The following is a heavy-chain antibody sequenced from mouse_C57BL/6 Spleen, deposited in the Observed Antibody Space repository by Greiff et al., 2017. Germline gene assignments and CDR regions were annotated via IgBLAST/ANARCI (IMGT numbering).Heavy chain of an antibody. CDR2: INPYNGGT. Sequence: VQLQQSGPVLVKPGASVKMSCKASGYTFTDYYMNWVKQSHGKSLEWIGVINPYNGGTSYNQKFKGKATLTVDKSSSTAYMELNSLTSEDSAVYYCARDYYGSSYDAYWGQGTLVTVSA. CDR3: ARDYYGSSYDAY. V-gene: IGHV1-19*01. J-gene: IGHJ3*01. CDR1: GYTFTDYY. D-gene: IGHD1-1*01.